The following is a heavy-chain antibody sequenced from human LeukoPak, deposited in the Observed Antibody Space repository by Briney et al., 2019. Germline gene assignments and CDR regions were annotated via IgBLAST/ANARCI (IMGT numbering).Heavy chain of an antibody. CDR2: ITDGGGRT. J-gene: IGHJ3*02. CDR3: AKDPNGDYVGAFDS. D-gene: IGHD4-17*01. Sequence: GGSLRLSCAASGFTFINYATTWVLQAPGKGLECLSSITDGGGRTSYADSVKGRFTNSRDNSKNTLNLQMTSLRAEDTAVYYCAKDPNGDYVGAFDSWDQGTMVTVST. CDR1: GFTFINYA. V-gene: IGHV3-23*01.